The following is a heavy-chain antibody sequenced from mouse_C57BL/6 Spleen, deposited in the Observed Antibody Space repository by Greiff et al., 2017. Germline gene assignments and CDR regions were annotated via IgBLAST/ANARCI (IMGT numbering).Heavy chain of an antibody. CDR1: GYTFTSYW. CDR3: ARWVYYGSHAMDY. CDR2: INPSNGGT. D-gene: IGHD1-1*01. Sequence: QVQLQQPGTELVKPGASVKLSCKASGYTFTSYWLHWVKQRPGQGLEWIGNINPSNGGTNYNEKFKSKATLTVDKSSSTAYMQLSSLTSEDSAVYYCARWVYYGSHAMDYWGQGTSVTVSS. J-gene: IGHJ4*01. V-gene: IGHV1-53*01.